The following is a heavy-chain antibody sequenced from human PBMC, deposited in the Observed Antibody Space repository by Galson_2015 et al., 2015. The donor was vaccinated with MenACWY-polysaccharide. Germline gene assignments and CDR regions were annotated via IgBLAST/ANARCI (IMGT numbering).Heavy chain of an antibody. CDR1: GFTFSSYS. CDR3: ARVSQQLVLPYYSDY. D-gene: IGHD6-13*01. J-gene: IGHJ4*02. CDR2: ISSSSSYI. Sequence: SLRLSCAASGFTFSSYSMNWVRQAPGKGLEWVSSISSSSSYIYYADSVKGRFTISRDNAKNSLYLQMNSLRAEDTAVYYCARVSQQLVLPYYSDYWGQGTLVTVSS. V-gene: IGHV3-21*01.